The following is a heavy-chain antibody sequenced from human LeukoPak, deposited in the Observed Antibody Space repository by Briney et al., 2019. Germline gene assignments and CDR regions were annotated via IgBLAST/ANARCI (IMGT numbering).Heavy chain of an antibody. Sequence: SETLSLTCTVSGGSISSYYWSWIRQPPGKGLEWIGYIYYSGSTNYNPSLKSRVTISVDTSKNQFSLKLSSVTAVDTAVYYCARAVRIFGVHSPSKYYFDYWGQGTLVTVSS. CDR1: GGSISSYY. V-gene: IGHV4-59*01. CDR3: ARAVRIFGVHSPSKYYFDY. CDR2: IYYSGST. J-gene: IGHJ4*02. D-gene: IGHD3-3*01.